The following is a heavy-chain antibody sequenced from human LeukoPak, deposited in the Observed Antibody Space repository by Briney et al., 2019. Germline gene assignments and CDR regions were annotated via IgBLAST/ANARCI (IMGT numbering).Heavy chain of an antibody. J-gene: IGHJ5*02. Sequence: PGTSVKVSCKASGFTFTSSAMQWVRQARGQRLEWIGWIVVGSGNTNFAQKFQERVTSTRDMSTSTAYMELSSLRSEDTAVYYCAADLSSSWYGYNWFDPWGQGTLVTVSS. V-gene: IGHV1-58*02. CDR3: AADLSSSWYGYNWFDP. D-gene: IGHD6-13*01. CDR1: GFTFTSSA. CDR2: IVVGSGNT.